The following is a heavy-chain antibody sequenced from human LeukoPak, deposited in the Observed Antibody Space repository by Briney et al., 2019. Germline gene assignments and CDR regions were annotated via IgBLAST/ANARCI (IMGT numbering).Heavy chain of an antibody. CDR2: ISYDGSNK. D-gene: IGHD6-13*01. Sequence: GGSLRLSCAASGFTFSSYGMHWVRQAPGKGLEWVAVISYDGSNKYYADSVKGRFAISRDNSKNTLYLQMNSLRAEDTAVYYCARAGSSSWYPDPKYYFDYWGQGTLVTVSS. CDR3: ARAGSSSWYPDPKYYFDY. V-gene: IGHV3-30*03. CDR1: GFTFSSYG. J-gene: IGHJ4*02.